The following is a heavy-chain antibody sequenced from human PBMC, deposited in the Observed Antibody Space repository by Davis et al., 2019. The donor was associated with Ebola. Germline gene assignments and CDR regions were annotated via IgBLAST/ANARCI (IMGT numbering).Heavy chain of an antibody. Sequence: ASVKVSCKASGYTFTSYAMHWVRQAPGQRLEWMGWINAGNGNTKYSQKFQGRVTITRDTSASTAYMELSGLTSDDTAVYYCASRRLDMSMVNPLDYWGQGTLVTVSS. CDR1: GYTFTSYA. CDR3: ASRRLDMSMVNPLDY. J-gene: IGHJ4*02. D-gene: IGHD5-18*01. V-gene: IGHV1-3*01. CDR2: INAGNGNT.